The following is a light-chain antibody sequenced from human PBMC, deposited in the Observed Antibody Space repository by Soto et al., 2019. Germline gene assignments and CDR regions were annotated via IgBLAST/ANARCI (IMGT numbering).Light chain of an antibody. V-gene: IGKV3-20*01. CDR1: QSVSNNY. CDR2: GAS. Sequence: EIVLTQSPGTLSLSPGERATLSCRASQSVSNNYLAWYQQKPGQAPRLLIYGASNRATGIPDRFSGSGSGTDFTLTISRLEPEDFAVYYCQQYHNWPPWTFGQGTKVEI. CDR3: QQYHNWPPWT. J-gene: IGKJ1*01.